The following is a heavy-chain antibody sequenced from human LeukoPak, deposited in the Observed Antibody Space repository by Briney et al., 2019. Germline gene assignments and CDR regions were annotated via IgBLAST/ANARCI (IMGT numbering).Heavy chain of an antibody. CDR2: ISGSGSTI. V-gene: IGHV3-48*02. D-gene: IGHD4-17*01. CDR1: GFTFSSYS. J-gene: IGHJ4*02. Sequence: GGSLRLSCAASGFTFSSYSMNWVRQAPGKALEWVSYISGSGSTIYYADFVKGRFAISRDNAKNTLYLQLISRTDEDTAVYYCARDRYGDYVFDYWGQGTLVTVSS. CDR3: ARDRYGDYVFDY.